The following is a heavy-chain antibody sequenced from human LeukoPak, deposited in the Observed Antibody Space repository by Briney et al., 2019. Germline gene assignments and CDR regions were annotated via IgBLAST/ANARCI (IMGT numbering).Heavy chain of an antibody. V-gene: IGHV4-39*07. Sequence: PSETLSLTCTVSGGSISSSSYYWGWIRQPPGKGLEWIGSIYYSGSTYYNPSLKSRVTISVDTSKNQFSLKLSSVTAADTAVYYCARELKYYYDSSGYLDYWGQGTLVTVSS. D-gene: IGHD3-22*01. CDR2: IYYSGST. CDR1: GGSISSSSYY. CDR3: ARELKYYYDSSGYLDY. J-gene: IGHJ4*02.